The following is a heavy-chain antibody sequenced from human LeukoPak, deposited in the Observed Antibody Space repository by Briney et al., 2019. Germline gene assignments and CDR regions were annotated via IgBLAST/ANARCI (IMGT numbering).Heavy chain of an antibody. CDR1: GGSFSGYY. CDR2: INHSGST. CDR3: ATVFQSSRIAVAGMYPYYYMDV. J-gene: IGHJ6*03. D-gene: IGHD6-19*01. V-gene: IGHV4-34*01. Sequence: SETLSLTCAVYGGSFSGYYWSWIRQPPGKGLEWIGEINHSGSTNYNPSLKSRVTISVDTSKNQFSLKLSSVTAADTAVYYCATVFQSSRIAVAGMYPYYYMDVWGKGTTVTVSS.